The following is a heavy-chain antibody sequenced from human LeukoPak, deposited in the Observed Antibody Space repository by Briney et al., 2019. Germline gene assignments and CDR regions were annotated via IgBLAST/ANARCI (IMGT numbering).Heavy chain of an antibody. CDR3: ARVRNWGIFDY. Sequence: PSETLSLTCTVSGGSISSGDYYWSWIRQPPGKGLEWIGYIYYSGSTYYNPSLKSRVTISVDTSKNQFSPKLRSVTAADTAVYYCARVRNWGIFDYWGQGTLVTVSS. J-gene: IGHJ4*02. CDR1: GGSISSGDYY. D-gene: IGHD7-27*01. V-gene: IGHV4-30-4*01. CDR2: IYYSGST.